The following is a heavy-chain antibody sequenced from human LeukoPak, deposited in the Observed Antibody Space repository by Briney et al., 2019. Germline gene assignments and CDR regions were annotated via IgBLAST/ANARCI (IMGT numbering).Heavy chain of an antibody. V-gene: IGHV3-7*05. CDR3: AREGPMTRSGSYDY. Sequence: GGSLRLSCSASGFTFSNFWMAWVRQAPGKGLEWVTNISHDGSEKYCVDSVKGRFTIPRDNAKDSLYLQMNSLRAEDTAVYYCAREGPMTRSGSYDYWGRGTLVTVSS. J-gene: IGHJ4*02. CDR2: ISHDGSEK. CDR1: GFTFSNFW. D-gene: IGHD1-26*01.